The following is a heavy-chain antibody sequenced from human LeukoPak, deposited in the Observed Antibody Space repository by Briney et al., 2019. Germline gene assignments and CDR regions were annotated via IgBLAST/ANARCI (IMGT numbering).Heavy chain of an antibody. CDR1: GGTFSSYA. CDR3: ASRSCGGDCYSGSSSFDY. CDR2: IIPIFGTA. J-gene: IGHJ4*02. V-gene: IGHV1-69*01. D-gene: IGHD2-21*02. Sequence: SVKVSCKASGGTFSSYAISWVRQAPGRGLEWMGGIIPIFGTANYAQKFQGRVTITADESTSTAYMELSSLRSEDTAVYYCASRSCGGDCYSGSSSFDYWGQGTLVTVSS.